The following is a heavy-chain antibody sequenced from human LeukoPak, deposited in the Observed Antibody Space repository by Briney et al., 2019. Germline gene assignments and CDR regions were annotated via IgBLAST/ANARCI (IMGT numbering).Heavy chain of an antibody. D-gene: IGHD3-22*01. CDR3: ARAGVNYYDSSGYYYGGSFDY. V-gene: IGHV4-38-2*02. J-gene: IGHJ4*02. CDR2: IYHSGST. Sequence: SETLSLTCTVSGYSISSGFYWGWIRQPPGKGLEWIGSIYHSGSTHYNPSLESRVTISVDTSKKQFSLKLSSVTAADTAVYYCARAGVNYYDSSGYYYGGSFDYWGQGTLVTVSS. CDR1: GYSISSGFY.